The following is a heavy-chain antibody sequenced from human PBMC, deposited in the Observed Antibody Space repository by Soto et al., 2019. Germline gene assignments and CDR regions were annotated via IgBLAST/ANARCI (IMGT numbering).Heavy chain of an antibody. CDR3: ARLEGLATISYYFDY. CDR1: GGSVSSSNYY. Sequence: QLQLQESGPGLVKPSETLSLTCTVSGGSVSSSNYYWCWIRQSPGKGLEWIGSIYYSGSTYYNPSLESRVTISVDKSKNPFSLRVISVTAADTAVYYCARLEGLATISYYFDYWGQGTLVTVSS. J-gene: IGHJ4*02. D-gene: IGHD3-3*01. CDR2: IYYSGST. V-gene: IGHV4-39*01.